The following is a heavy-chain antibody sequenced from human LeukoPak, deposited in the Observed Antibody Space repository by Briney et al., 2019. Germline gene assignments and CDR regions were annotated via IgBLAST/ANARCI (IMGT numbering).Heavy chain of an antibody. J-gene: IGHJ4*02. V-gene: IGHV1-18*01. Sequence: ASVKVSCKASGYTFTSYGIGWVRQAPGQGLEWMGWISAYNGNTNYAQKLQGRVTMTTDTSTSTAYMELRSLRSDDTAVYYCARSPLLEIFGVALTDYYFDYWGQGTLVTVSS. CDR1: GYTFTSYG. CDR2: ISAYNGNT. CDR3: ARSPLLEIFGVALTDYYFDY. D-gene: IGHD3-3*01.